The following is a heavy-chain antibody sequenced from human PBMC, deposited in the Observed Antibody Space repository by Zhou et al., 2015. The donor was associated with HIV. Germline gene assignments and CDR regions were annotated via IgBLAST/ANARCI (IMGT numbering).Heavy chain of an antibody. CDR1: GGTFSSYA. CDR2: IIPIFGTA. D-gene: IGHD2-2*01. V-gene: IGHV1-69*01. J-gene: IGHJ4*02. CDR3: ARDRGYCSSTSCEQRGYYFDY. Sequence: QVQLVQSGAEVKKPGSSVKVSCKASGGTFSSYAISWVRQAPGQGLEWMGGIIPIFGTANYAQKFQGRVTITADESTSTAYMELSSLRSEDTAVYYCARDRGYCSSTSCEQRGYYFDYWGQGTLVTVSS.